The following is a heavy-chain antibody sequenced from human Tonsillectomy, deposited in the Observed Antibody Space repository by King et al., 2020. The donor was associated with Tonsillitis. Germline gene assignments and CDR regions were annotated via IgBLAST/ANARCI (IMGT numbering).Heavy chain of an antibody. D-gene: IGHD6-19*01. CDR3: AGGGWWLVEI. CDR1: GFTFTTYW. J-gene: IGHJ4*02. CDR2: INQDGSEE. Sequence: VQLVESGGGLVQPGGSLRLSCAASGFTFTTYWVTWARQAPGKGLEWVANINQDGSEENYVDSVRGRFTISTDNARNSVYLQMNSLRVEDTALYYCAGGGWWLVEIWGQGTLVTVSS. V-gene: IGHV3-7*01.